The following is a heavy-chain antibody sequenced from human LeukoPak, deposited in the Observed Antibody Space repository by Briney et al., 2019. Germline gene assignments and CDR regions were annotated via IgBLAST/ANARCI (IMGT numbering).Heavy chain of an antibody. J-gene: IGHJ4*02. CDR2: ISSSSSYI. Sequence: ETLSLTYTVSGYSISSGYYWGWIRQPPGKGLEWVSSISSSSSYIYYADSVKGRFTISRDNAKNSLYLQMNSLRAEDTAVYYCARGKWRCSGGSCYSRYFDYWGQGTLVTVSS. D-gene: IGHD2-15*01. CDR1: GYSISSGYY. V-gene: IGHV3-21*01. CDR3: ARGKWRCSGGSCYSRYFDY.